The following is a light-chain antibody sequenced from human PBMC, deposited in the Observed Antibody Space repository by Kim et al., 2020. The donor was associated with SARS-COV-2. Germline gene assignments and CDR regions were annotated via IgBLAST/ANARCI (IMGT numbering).Light chain of an antibody. CDR1: QSITNW. CDR2: KAS. V-gene: IGKV1-5*03. J-gene: IGKJ1*01. CDR3: QQYNSCGT. Sequence: DIQMTQSPSTLSASVGDRVTITCRASQSITNWLAWYQQKPGKAPNLLIYKASSLESGVPSRFSGNGSGTEFTLTISSLQPDDFATYYGQQYNSCGTFRQGNKV.